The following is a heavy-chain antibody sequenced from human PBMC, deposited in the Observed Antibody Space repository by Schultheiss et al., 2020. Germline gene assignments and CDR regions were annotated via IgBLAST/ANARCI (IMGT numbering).Heavy chain of an antibody. CDR3: ARGRWGAYSYGTGGFDY. J-gene: IGHJ4*02. CDR1: GYTFTSYG. Sequence: ASVKVSCKASGYTFTSYGISWVRQATGQGLEWMGWMNPNSGNTGYAQKFQGRVTMTRNTSISTAYMELSSLRSEDTAVYYCARGRWGAYSYGTGGFDYWGQGTLVTVSS. CDR2: MNPNSGNT. D-gene: IGHD5-18*01. V-gene: IGHV1-8*02.